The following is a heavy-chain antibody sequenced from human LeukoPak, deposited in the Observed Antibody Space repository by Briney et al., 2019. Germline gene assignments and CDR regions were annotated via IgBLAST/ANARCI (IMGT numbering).Heavy chain of an antibody. J-gene: IGHJ6*02. CDR3: AREMFDSHRLYYYYYGMDV. CDR1: GYTFTGYY. Sequence: GASVKVSCKASGYTFTGYYMHWVRQAPGQGLEWMGWINPNSGGTNYAQKFQGRVTMTRDTSISTAYMELSRLRSDDTAVYYCAREMFDSHRLYYYYYGMDVWGQGTTVTVSS. D-gene: IGHD3-9*01. V-gene: IGHV1-2*02. CDR2: INPNSGGT.